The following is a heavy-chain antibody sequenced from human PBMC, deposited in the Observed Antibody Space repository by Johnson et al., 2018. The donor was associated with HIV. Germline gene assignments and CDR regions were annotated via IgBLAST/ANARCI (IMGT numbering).Heavy chain of an antibody. CDR3: ARDITSSFPVVTPVDPGHTFDV. V-gene: IGHV3-66*01. CDR2: IYSGGST. J-gene: IGHJ3*01. Sequence: VQLVESGGGLVQPGGSLRLSCAASGFTVSSNYMTWVLQAPGKGLEWVSVIYSGGSTYYADSVKGRFTISRDNSKNTLYLQMNSLRAEDTAVDYCARDITSSFPVVTPVDPGHTFDVWGQVTMVSLPS. CDR1: GFTVSSNY. D-gene: IGHD4-23*01.